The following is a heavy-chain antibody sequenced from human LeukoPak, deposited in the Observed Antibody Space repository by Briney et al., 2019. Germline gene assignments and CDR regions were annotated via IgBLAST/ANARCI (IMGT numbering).Heavy chain of an antibody. J-gene: IGHJ4*02. V-gene: IGHV4-38-2*02. CDR2: IFDSGNT. Sequence: SETLSLTCTVSGYSISNGYYWVWIRQPPGKGLEWIGSIFDSGNTYYNPSLKSRVTMSVDTSKNQFSLKLNSVTAADTAVYYCARAAFYYDTTGYYFDSWGQGTLVTVSS. CDR3: ARAAFYYDTTGYYFDS. D-gene: IGHD3-22*01. CDR1: GYSISNGYY.